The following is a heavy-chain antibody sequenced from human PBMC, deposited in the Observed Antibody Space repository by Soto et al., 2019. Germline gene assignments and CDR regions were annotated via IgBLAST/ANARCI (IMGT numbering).Heavy chain of an antibody. Sequence: QVQLVESGGGVVQPGRSLRLSCAASGFTFSSYAMHWVRQAPGKGLEWVAVISYDGSNKYYADSVKGRFTISRDNSKHTLYRQMNSLRAEDTAVYYCARAGCSGGSCYDYYYGMDVWGHGTTVTVSS. CDR3: ARAGCSGGSCYDYYYGMDV. J-gene: IGHJ6*02. D-gene: IGHD2-15*01. CDR2: ISYDGSNK. CDR1: GFTFSSYA. V-gene: IGHV3-30-3*01.